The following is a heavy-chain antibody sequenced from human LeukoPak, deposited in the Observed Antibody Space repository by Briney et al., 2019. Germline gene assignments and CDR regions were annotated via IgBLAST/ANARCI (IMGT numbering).Heavy chain of an antibody. J-gene: IGHJ4*02. CDR1: GDSISSGTYS. D-gene: IGHD2-2*01. CDR3: ARGLIVPSTIFDY. CDR2: ISHSAGT. Sequence: PSETLSLTCAVSGDSISSGTYSWTWIRQPPGKGLEWIGFISHSAGTYYNPSLKSRVTMSVDRSENQFSLKLSSVTAADTAVYYCARGLIVPSTIFDYWGQGALVTVSS. V-gene: IGHV4-30-2*01.